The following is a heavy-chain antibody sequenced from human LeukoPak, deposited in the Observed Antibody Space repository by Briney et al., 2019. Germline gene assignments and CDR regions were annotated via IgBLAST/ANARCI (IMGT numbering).Heavy chain of an antibody. Sequence: PSETLSLTCAVYGGSFSGYYWSWIRQPPGKGLEWIGEINHSGSTNYNPSLKSRVTISVDTSKNQFSLKLSPVTAADTAVYYCARDPSTGTTGYYYYGMDVWGQGTTVTVSS. CDR2: INHSGST. CDR1: GGSFSGYY. V-gene: IGHV4-34*01. J-gene: IGHJ6*02. CDR3: ARDPSTGTTGYYYYGMDV. D-gene: IGHD1-1*01.